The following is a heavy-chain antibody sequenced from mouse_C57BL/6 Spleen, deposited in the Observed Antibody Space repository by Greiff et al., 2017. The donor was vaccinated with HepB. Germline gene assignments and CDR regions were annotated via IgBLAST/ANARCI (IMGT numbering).Heavy chain of an antibody. J-gene: IGHJ3*01. V-gene: IGHV1-80*01. CDR1: GYAFSSYW. CDR3: ARSDYGNYAAWFAY. Sequence: QVQLQQSGAELVKPGASVKISCKASGYAFSSYWMNWVKQRPGKGLEWIGQIYPGDGDTNYNGKFKGKATLTADKSSSTAYMQLSSLTSEDSAVYFCARSDYGNYAAWFAYWGQGTLVTVSA. D-gene: IGHD2-1*01. CDR2: IYPGDGDT.